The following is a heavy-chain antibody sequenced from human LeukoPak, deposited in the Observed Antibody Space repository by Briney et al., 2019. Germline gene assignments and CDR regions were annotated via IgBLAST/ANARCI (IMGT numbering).Heavy chain of an antibody. Sequence: GGSLRLSCAAAGFTVSTSAMSWVRQAPGKGLEWVSGISGSGGGTYYADSVKGRFSISRDISKNTLYLQVNSLRAEDTAVYYCAKAPAGHCSGVICYPLDNWGQGILVSVSS. D-gene: IGHD2-15*01. V-gene: IGHV3-23*01. J-gene: IGHJ4*02. CDR1: GFTVSTSA. CDR2: ISGSGGGT. CDR3: AKAPAGHCSGVICYPLDN.